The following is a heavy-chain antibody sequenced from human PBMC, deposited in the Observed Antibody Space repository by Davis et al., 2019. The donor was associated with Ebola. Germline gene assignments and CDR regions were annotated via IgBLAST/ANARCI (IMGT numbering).Heavy chain of an antibody. CDR3: ARYCSGGSCYDY. J-gene: IGHJ4*02. Sequence: MPGGSLRLSCAASGFTFRSYGMHWVRQPPGKGLEWIGSIYYSGSTYYNPSLKSRVTISVDTSKNQFSLKLSSVTAADTAVYYCARYCSGGSCYDYWGQGTLVTVSS. D-gene: IGHD2-15*01. CDR2: IYYSGST. V-gene: IGHV4-39*01. CDR1: GFTFRSYGMH.